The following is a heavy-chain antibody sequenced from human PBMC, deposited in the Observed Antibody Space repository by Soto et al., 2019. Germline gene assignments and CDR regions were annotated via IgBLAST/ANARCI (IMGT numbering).Heavy chain of an antibody. CDR1: GGTFGSHA. D-gene: IGHD2-8*01. CDR3: ARGLVPPVGSWCYNMDV. J-gene: IGHJ6*02. CDR2: IITISGTP. Sequence: QVRLEQSGAEVKKPGSSVKVSCKASGGTFGSHAISWVRQAPGQGLEWMGGIITISGTPNYAQNFQARVAITADTSTRTAYLELSSLRSEDTAVYYCARGLVPPVGSWCYNMDVWGQGTTVTVSS. V-gene: IGHV1-69*06.